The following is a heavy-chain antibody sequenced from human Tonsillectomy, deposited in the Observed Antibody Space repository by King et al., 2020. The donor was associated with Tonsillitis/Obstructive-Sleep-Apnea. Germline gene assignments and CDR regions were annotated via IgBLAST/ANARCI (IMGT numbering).Heavy chain of an antibody. V-gene: IGHV4-59*08. Sequence: QVQLQESGPGLVKPSETLSLTCTVSGDSISSYYWTWIRQPPGKGLEWIGYISYSENTNYNPSLKSRVTMSIDTSKNQFSLKLSSVTAADTAVYYCAGHRKVDSGGRGPL. CDR1: GDSISSYY. CDR3: AGHRKVDS. J-gene: IGHJ2*01. CDR2: ISYSENT. D-gene: IGHD3/OR15-3a*01.